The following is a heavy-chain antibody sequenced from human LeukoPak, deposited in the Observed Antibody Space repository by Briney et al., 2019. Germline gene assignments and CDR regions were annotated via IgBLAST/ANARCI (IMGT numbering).Heavy chain of an antibody. J-gene: IGHJ4*02. CDR3: ARSQQWLVLDY. CDR1: GGSISTYY. CDR2: IYYSGTT. V-gene: IGHV4-59*08. D-gene: IGHD6-19*01. Sequence: SETLSLTCTVSGGSISTYYWSWIRQPPGKGLESIGYIYYSGTTNYNPSLKSRVTISVDTSKNQSSLKLSSVTAADTAVYYCARSQQWLVLDYWGQGTLVTVSS.